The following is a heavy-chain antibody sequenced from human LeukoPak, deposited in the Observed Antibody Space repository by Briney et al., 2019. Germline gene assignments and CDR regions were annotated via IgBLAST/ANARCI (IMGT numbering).Heavy chain of an antibody. CDR2: FYSSEST. CDR1: GDXISSYY. V-gene: IGHV4-4*09. CDR3: ARLSTLNWYFDL. J-gene: IGHJ2*01. Sequence: SETLSLTCTVSGDXISSYYWSWIRQPPGKGLEWIGYFYSSESTNYNPSLKSRATISQDTSNNQCSLKLSAVTAADTAVYYCARLSTLNWYFDLWGRGTRVTVSS.